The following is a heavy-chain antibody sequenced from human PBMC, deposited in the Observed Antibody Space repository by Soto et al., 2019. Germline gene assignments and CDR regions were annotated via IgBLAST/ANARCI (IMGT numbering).Heavy chain of an antibody. D-gene: IGHD1-7*01. CDR2: ISYDGSNK. J-gene: IGHJ6*02. V-gene: IGHV3-30-3*01. Sequence: QPGGSLRLSCAASGFTFSSYAMHWVRQAPGKGLEWVAVISYDGSNKYYADSVKGRFTISRDNSKNTLYLQMNSLRAEDTAVYYCARDQGSELELRGYYYYGMDVWGQGTTVTVSS. CDR3: ARDQGSELELRGYYYYGMDV. CDR1: GFTFSSYA.